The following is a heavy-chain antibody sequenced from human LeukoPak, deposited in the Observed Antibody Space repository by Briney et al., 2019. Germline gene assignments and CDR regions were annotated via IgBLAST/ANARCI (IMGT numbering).Heavy chain of an antibody. Sequence: PSETLSLTCTVSGGSISSYYWSWIRQSPGKGLEWIGYIYYIGSTNYNPSLKSRVTISVDTSKNQFSLKLSSVTAADTAIYYCARENPSGYYNRPIDYWGQGTLVTVSS. CDR3: ARENPSGYYNRPIDY. D-gene: IGHD3-22*01. V-gene: IGHV4-59*01. CDR1: GGSISSYY. CDR2: IYYIGST. J-gene: IGHJ4*02.